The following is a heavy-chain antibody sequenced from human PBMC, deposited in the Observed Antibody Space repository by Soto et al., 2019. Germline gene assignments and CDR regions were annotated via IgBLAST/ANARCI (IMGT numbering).Heavy chain of an antibody. J-gene: IGHJ3*02. CDR2: INPSDGST. CDR3: ARDRLDFRSGYDAFDI. D-gene: IGHD3-3*01. Sequence: VQLVQSGAEVRRPGASVKISCRTSGYYFTNYYLHWVRQAPGQGLEWMGTINPSDGSTIYAQKIQGRGTMTRDTSTSTVYTEPRSLRSEDAAVYYCARDRLDFRSGYDAFDIWGQGTMVTVSS. V-gene: IGHV1-46*01. CDR1: GYYFTNYY.